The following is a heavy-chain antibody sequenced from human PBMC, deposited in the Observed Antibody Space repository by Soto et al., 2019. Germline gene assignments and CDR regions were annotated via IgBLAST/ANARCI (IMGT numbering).Heavy chain of an antibody. J-gene: IGHJ6*03. CDR2: IIPILGIA. CDR3: ARDVVVVPAAIWMSPLDYYYYMDV. Sequence: AASVKVSCKGSGGTFSSYNISWVRQAPGQGLEWMGRIIPILGIANYAQKFQGRVTITADKSTSTAYMELSSLRAEDTAVYYCARDVVVVPAAIWMSPLDYYYYMDVWGKGTTVTVSS. V-gene: IGHV1-69*04. D-gene: IGHD2-2*01. CDR1: GGTFSSYN.